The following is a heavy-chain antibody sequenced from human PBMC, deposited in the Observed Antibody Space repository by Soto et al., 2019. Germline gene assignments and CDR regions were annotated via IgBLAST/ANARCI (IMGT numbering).Heavy chain of an antibody. J-gene: IGHJ2*01. CDR2: IIPIFGTA. D-gene: IGHD5-18*01. Sequence: QVQLVQSGAEVKKPGSSVKVSCKASGGTFSSYAISWVRQAPGQGLEWMGGIIPIFGTANYAQKFQGRVMITAEKSTSAAHMERSSLRAEDTAVYCCAGWDAAVAYWYFDRWGRGTLVTV. CDR1: GGTFSSYA. CDR3: AGWDAAVAYWYFDR. V-gene: IGHV1-69*06.